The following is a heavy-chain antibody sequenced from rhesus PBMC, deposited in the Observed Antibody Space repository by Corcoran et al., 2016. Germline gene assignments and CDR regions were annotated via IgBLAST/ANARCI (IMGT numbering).Heavy chain of an antibody. V-gene: IGHV4S11*01. Sequence: QVQLQESGPGLVQPLETLSLTCAVSGVSISRNYWSWIRQPPGKGLEWIGYIYGSGSSTNYNPSLKSRVTLSVDTSKNQFSLKLSSVTAADTAVYYCAREAVAAGAFDYWGQGVLVTVSS. CDR2: IYGSGSST. CDR1: GVSISRNY. J-gene: IGHJ4*01. D-gene: IGHD6-13*01. CDR3: AREAVAAGAFDY.